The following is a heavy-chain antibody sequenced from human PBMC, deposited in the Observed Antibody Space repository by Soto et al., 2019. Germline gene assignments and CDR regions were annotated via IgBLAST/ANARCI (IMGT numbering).Heavy chain of an antibody. CDR2: IYNGGST. CDR1: GDSVSSVGFH. Sequence: PAETLSLTCTVSGDSVSSVGFHWAWLRRPPGKGLEWIGYIYNGGSTYYRPSLESRMHMSLDAKNSLYLQMNSLRAEDTAVYYCARDPEGYSSSTNYFDPWGQGTLVTVSS. V-gene: IGHV4-31*03. CDR3: ARDPEGYSSSTNYFDP. J-gene: IGHJ5*02. D-gene: IGHD6-13*01.